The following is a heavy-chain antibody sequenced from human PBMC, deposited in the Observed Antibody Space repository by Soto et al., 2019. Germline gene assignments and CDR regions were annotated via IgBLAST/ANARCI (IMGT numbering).Heavy chain of an antibody. J-gene: IGHJ4*02. CDR2: ISGSGGST. D-gene: IGHD5-12*01. Sequence: GGTLRLSCAASGFTFSSYAMSWVRQAPGKGLEWVSAISGSGGSTYYADSVKGRFTISRDNSKNTLYLQMNSLRAEDTAVYYCAKYRDGYNLYYFDYWGQGTLVTVSS. V-gene: IGHV3-23*01. CDR1: GFTFSSYA. CDR3: AKYRDGYNLYYFDY.